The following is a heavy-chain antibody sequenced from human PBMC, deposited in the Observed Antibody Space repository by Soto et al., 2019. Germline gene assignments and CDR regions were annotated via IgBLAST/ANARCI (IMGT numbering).Heavy chain of an antibody. V-gene: IGHV1-3*01. CDR2: INAGNGNT. CDR3: ARSIVVVTALDE. D-gene: IGHD2-21*02. Sequence: SVKVSCKASGYTFTSYAMHWVRQAPGQRLEWMGWINAGNGNTKYSQKFQGRVTITRDTSASTAYMELSSLRSEDTAVYYCARSIVVVTALDERGQGTPVTVSS. CDR1: GYTFTSYA. J-gene: IGHJ4*02.